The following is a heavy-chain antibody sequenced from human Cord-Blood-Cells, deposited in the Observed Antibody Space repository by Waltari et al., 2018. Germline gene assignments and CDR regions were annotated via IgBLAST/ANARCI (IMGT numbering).Heavy chain of an antibody. CDR1: GGSISSSSYY. V-gene: IGHV4-39*01. D-gene: IGHD6-13*01. CDR3: ARRGIAAAGDAFDI. Sequence: PSETLSLTCTVSGGSISSSSYYWGWIRQPPGKGLEWIGSIYYSGSTYYNPSLKSRVTISVDTSKNQFSLKLSSVTAADTAVYYCARRGIAAAGDAFDIWGQGTMVTVSS. J-gene: IGHJ3*02. CDR2: IYYSGST.